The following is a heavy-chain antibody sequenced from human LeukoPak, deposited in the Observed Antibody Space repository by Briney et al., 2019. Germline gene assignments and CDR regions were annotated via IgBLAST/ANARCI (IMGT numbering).Heavy chain of an antibody. D-gene: IGHD5-18*01. J-gene: IGHJ5*01. CDR1: GFTVTSTY. V-gene: IGHV3-53*01. Sequence: GRSLRLSCLLAGFTVTSTYMSWVRHAPEDGLGWAALVHSVDRSFNADSVTGRFPTSRHNSKNTVYLHMTTLRAEDTGVYYCASGGENIYGTLDSWGQGTLVSVSS. CDR2: VHSVDRS. CDR3: ASGGENIYGTLDS.